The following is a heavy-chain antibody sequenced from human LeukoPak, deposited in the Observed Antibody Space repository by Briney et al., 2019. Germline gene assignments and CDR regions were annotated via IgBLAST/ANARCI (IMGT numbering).Heavy chain of an antibody. CDR3: ARESDSGGFSNY. V-gene: IGHV4-38-2*01. J-gene: IGHJ4*02. CDR2: IYHSGST. D-gene: IGHD3-22*01. CDR1: GHSISSGYY. Sequence: PSETLSLTCAVSGHSISSGYYWGWIRQPPGKGLEWIGTIYHSGSTSYNPSLKSRVTISVDTSENQFSLRLSSVTAADTAVYYCARESDSGGFSNYWGQGILVTVSS.